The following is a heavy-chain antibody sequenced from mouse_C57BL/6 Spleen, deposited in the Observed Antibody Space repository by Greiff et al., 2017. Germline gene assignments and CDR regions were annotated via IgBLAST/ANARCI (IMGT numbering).Heavy chain of an antibody. Sequence: VQLQQSGPELVKPGASVKISCKASGYTFTDYYMNWVKQSHGKSLEWIGDINPNNGGTSYNQKFKGKATLTVDKSSSTAYMELRSLTSEDSAVYYCARYSNYGGAMDYWDQGTSVTVSS. D-gene: IGHD2-5*01. CDR2: INPNNGGT. J-gene: IGHJ4*01. CDR1: GYTFTDYY. CDR3: ARYSNYGGAMDY. V-gene: IGHV1-26*01.